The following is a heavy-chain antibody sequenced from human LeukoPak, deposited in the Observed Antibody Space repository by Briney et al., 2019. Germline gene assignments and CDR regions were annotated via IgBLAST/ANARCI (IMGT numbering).Heavy chain of an antibody. V-gene: IGHV4-34*01. J-gene: IGHJ3*02. CDR2: INHSGST. CDR1: GGSFSGYY. D-gene: IGHD3-9*01. Sequence: SETLSLTCAVYGGSFSGYYWSWISQPPGKGLGWIGEINHSGSTNYNPSPKSRVTISVDTPKNQFSLKLSSVTAADTAVYYCARGQLRYFDWPSPLLRAFDIWGQETMVTVSS. CDR3: ARGQLRYFDWPSPLLRAFDI.